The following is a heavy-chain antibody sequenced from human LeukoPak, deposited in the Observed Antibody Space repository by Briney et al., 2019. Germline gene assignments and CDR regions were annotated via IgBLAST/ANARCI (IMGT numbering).Heavy chain of an antibody. CDR1: GFTFSRST. J-gene: IGHJ4*02. CDR3: VRGTGY. CDR2: ISANGDNT. Sequence: GGSLRLSCSATGFTFSRSTMHWVRQAPGKGPEFVSGISANGDNTYYADSVKGRFTISRDNSKNTLYLQMSSLRADDTAVYYCVRGTGYWGQGTLVTVSS. V-gene: IGHV3-64D*06.